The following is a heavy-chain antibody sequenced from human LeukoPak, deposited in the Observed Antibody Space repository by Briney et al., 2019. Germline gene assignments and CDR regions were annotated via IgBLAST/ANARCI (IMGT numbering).Heavy chain of an antibody. V-gene: IGHV3-72*01. CDR1: GFTFSDHY. CDR2: SRNKANSYTT. CDR3: VSFYETY. J-gene: IGHJ4*02. D-gene: IGHD2/OR15-2a*01. Sequence: PGGSPRLSCAASGFTFSDHYIDWVRQAPGKGLQWVGRSRNKANSYTTEYAASVKGRFIISRDDSESSLYLQMNSLTAEDTAVYYCVSFYETYWGRGTLVTVSS.